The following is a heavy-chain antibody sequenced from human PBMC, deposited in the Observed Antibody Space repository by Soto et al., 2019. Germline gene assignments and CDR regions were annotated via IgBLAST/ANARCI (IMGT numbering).Heavy chain of an antibody. CDR2: IYYSGST. D-gene: IGHD3-22*01. CDR1: GGSISSYY. Sequence: QVQLQESGPGLVKPSETLSLTCTVSGGSISSYYWSWIRQPPGKGLEWIGYIYYSGSTNYNPSLTSRVTISVDTSKNQFSLKLSSMTAADTAVYYCARGYYDSSGYYKFDCWGQGTLVTVSS. CDR3: ARGYYDSSGYYKFDC. V-gene: IGHV4-59*01. J-gene: IGHJ4*02.